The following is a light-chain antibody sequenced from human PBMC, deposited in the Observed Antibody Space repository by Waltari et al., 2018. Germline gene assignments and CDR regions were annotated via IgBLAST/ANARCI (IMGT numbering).Light chain of an antibody. CDR1: QSVANY. CDR3: QRYSNSPLT. CDR2: GAS. Sequence: VILTQSPATLSLSPGERATLSCRASQSVANYLAWYQQKPGQAPRLPIYGASSRATGIPDRFSGTGSGTEFTLTISSLEPEDFAVYFCQRYSNSPLTFGGGTNVEIK. V-gene: IGKV3-11*01. J-gene: IGKJ4*01.